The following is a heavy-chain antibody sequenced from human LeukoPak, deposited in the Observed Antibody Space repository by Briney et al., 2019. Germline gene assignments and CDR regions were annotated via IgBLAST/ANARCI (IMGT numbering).Heavy chain of an antibody. Sequence: GGSLSLSCAASGFTFFTYAMIWVRQAPGKGLEWVSAISGSGEDTYYADSVRGRFTLSRDNSENSLSLQINRLRAELTAVYHCARLSGTSGTSSRVLHYWGQRTLVTVSS. J-gene: IGHJ4*02. CDR1: GFTFFTYA. CDR3: ARLSGTSGTSSRVLHY. V-gene: IGHV3-23*01. D-gene: IGHD1-1*01. CDR2: ISGSGEDT.